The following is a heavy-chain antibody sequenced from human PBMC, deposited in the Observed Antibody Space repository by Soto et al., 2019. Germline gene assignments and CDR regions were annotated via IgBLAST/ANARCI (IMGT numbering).Heavy chain of an antibody. CDR2: ISAYNGNT. D-gene: IGHD6-13*01. J-gene: IGHJ6*02. Sequence: ASVKVSCKASGYTFTSYGISWVRQAPGQGLEWMGWISAYNGNTNYAQKLQGRVTMTTDTSTSTAYMELRSLRSDDTAVYYCAKVWSVAAAGTFAGMDVWGQGTTVTVSS. V-gene: IGHV1-18*01. CDR1: GYTFTSYG. CDR3: AKVWSVAAAGTFAGMDV.